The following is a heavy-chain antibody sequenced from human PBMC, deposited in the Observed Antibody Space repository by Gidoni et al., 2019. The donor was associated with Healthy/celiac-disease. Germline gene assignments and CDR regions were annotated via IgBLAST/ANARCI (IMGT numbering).Heavy chain of an antibody. V-gene: IGHV3-33*01. J-gene: IGHJ4*02. Sequence: QVQLVESGGGVVQPGRSLRLSWAASGCTFSSYGMHWVRQAPGKGLEWVAVIWYDGSNKYYADSVKGRFTISRDNSKNTLYLQMNSLRAEDTAVYYCARDFYGSGSYYTTHFDYWGQGTLVTVSS. D-gene: IGHD3-10*01. CDR2: IWYDGSNK. CDR1: GCTFSSYG. CDR3: ARDFYGSGSYYTTHFDY.